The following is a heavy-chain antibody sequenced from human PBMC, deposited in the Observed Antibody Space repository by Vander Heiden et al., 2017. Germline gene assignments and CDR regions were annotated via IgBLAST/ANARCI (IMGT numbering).Heavy chain of an antibody. CDR3: AKYQVGATYWFDT. CDR1: CGSITAHY. D-gene: IGHD1-26*01. V-gene: IGHV4-4*07. CDR2: IHTSGST. Sequence: QVPLQESGPGLVKPSETRSLTCPVSCGSITAHYWSWLRQPAGNGLEWIGRIHTSGSTNYKPSLRSRVTMSVDTSKNQFSLKLSSMTAADTAIYYCAKYQVGATYWFDTWGQGTLVTVSS. J-gene: IGHJ5*02.